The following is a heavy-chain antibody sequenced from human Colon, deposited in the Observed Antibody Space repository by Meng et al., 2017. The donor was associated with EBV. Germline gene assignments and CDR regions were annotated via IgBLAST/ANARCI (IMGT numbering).Heavy chain of an antibody. V-gene: IGHV4-34*02. CDR3: ARGLAWFRELLSINWFDP. CDR1: GVSLSGDY. CDR2: INHSGST. D-gene: IGHD3-10*01. Sequence: VDLQHVCPIRLSPSENRSRTCAVYGVSLSGDYWTWIRQPPGKGLEWIGEINHSGSTNYNPSLKSRVTISGDTSKNQFSLQLSSVTAADTAVYYCARGLAWFRELLSINWFDPWGQGTLVTVSS. J-gene: IGHJ5*02.